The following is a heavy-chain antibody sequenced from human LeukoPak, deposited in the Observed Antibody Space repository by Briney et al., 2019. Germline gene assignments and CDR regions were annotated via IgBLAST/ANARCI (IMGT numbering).Heavy chain of an antibody. CDR1: GFTFSSYG. V-gene: IGHV3-30*18. J-gene: IGHJ6*02. Sequence: GGSLRLSCAASGFTFSSYGIHWVRQAPGKGLEWVAVISYDGSNKYYADSVRGRFTISRDNSKNTLYLQMNSLRAEDSAVYYCAKDIVVVPAAIGYYYYYGMDVWGQGTTVTVSS. CDR3: AKDIVVVPAAIGYYYYYGMDV. CDR2: ISYDGSNK. D-gene: IGHD2-2*01.